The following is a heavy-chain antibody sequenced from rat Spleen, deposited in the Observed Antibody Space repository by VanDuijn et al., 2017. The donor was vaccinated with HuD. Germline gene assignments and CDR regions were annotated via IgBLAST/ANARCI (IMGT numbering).Heavy chain of an antibody. D-gene: IGHD1-3*01. Sequence: QVQLKESGPGLVQPSQTLSLTCTVSGFSLTSNSVSWVRQPPGKGLEWMGAIWIGGSTDYNSALKSRLSISRDTSKSQVFLKMNSLQTEDTAIYFCTRSPTVAGVMDAWGQGASVTVSS. CDR1: GFSLTSNS. V-gene: IGHV2-1*01. CDR2: IWIGGST. CDR3: TRSPTVAGVMDA. J-gene: IGHJ4*01.